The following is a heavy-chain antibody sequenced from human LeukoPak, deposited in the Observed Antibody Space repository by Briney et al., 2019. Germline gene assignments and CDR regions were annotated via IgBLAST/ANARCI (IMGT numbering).Heavy chain of an antibody. Sequence: ASVKVSCKASGYTFTGYYMHWVRQAPGQGLEWMGWINPNSGGTNYAQKFQGWVTMTRDTSISTAYMELSRLRSDDTAVYYCARDELKQYCSSTSCRYYYYMDVWGKGTTVTVSS. CDR1: GYTFTGYY. CDR2: INPNSGGT. D-gene: IGHD2-2*01. V-gene: IGHV1-2*04. J-gene: IGHJ6*03. CDR3: ARDELKQYCSSTSCRYYYYMDV.